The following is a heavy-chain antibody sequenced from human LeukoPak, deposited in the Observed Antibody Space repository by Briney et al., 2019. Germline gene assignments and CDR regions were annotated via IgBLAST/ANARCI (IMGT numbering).Heavy chain of an antibody. CDR1: GFIFSSYA. CDR3: ARDLLYYYDSSGLDY. D-gene: IGHD3-22*01. CDR2: ISYDGSNK. J-gene: IGHJ4*02. Sequence: GGSLRLSCAASGFIFSSYAMHWVRQAPGKGLEWVAVISYDGSNKYYADSVKGRFTISRDNSKNTLYLQMNSLRAEDTAVYYCARDLLYYYDSSGLDYWGQGTLVTVSS. V-gene: IGHV3-30-3*01.